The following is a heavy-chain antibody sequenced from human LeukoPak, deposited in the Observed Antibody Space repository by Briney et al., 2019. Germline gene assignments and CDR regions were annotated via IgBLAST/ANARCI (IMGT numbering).Heavy chain of an antibody. CDR2: IYYSGST. D-gene: IGHD3-3*01. CDR3: AREAFYDFWSGYLGYYYYGMDV. J-gene: IGHJ6*02. Sequence: SETLSLTCTVSGGSISSGDYYWSWIRQPPGKGLEWIGYIYYSGSTYYNPSLKSRVTISVDTSKNQFSLKLSSATAADTAVYYCAREAFYDFWSGYLGYYYYGMDVWGQGTTVTVSS. V-gene: IGHV4-30-4*01. CDR1: GGSISSGDYY.